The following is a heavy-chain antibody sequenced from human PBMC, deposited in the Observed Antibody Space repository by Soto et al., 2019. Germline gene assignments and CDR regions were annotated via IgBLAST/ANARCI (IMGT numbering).Heavy chain of an antibody. CDR2: IWYDGSNK. CDR3: ARGYCSGGSCYSVSLDWFDP. D-gene: IGHD2-15*01. V-gene: IGHV3-33*01. J-gene: IGHJ5*02. Sequence: PGGSLRLSCAASGFTFSSYGMHWVRQAPGKGLEWVAVIWYDGSNKYYADSVKGRFTISRDNSKNTLYLQMNSLRAEDTAVYYCARGYCSGGSCYSVSLDWFDPWGQGTLVTVSS. CDR1: GFTFSSYG.